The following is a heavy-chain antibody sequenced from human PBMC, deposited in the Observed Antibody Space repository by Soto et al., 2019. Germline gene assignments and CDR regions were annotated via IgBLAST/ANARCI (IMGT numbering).Heavy chain of an antibody. Sequence: QVQLVESGGGVVQPGRSLRLSCAASGFTFSHFGMHWVRQAPGKGLESVAIIWYDGSHEYYADSVKGRFTISRDNSKNTLSLQMNSLTAQDTALYYCARDSAAVRGLDYWGQGTLVTVSS. CDR2: IWYDGSHE. CDR3: ARDSAAVRGLDY. V-gene: IGHV3-33*01. J-gene: IGHJ4*02. D-gene: IGHD3-10*02. CDR1: GFTFSHFG.